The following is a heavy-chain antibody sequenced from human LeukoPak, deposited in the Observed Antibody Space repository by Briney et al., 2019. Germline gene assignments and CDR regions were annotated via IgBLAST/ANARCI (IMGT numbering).Heavy chain of an antibody. D-gene: IGHD5-18*01. V-gene: IGHV1-69*05. CDR3: ARSRGYSYGHSNWFDP. J-gene: IGHJ5*02. CDR2: IIPIFGTA. CDR1: GGTFSSYA. Sequence: SVKVSCKASGGTFSSYAISWVRQAPGQGLEWMGGIIPIFGTANYAQKFQGRVTITTDEPTSTAYMELSSLRSEDTAVYYCARSRGYSYGHSNWFDPWGQGTLVTVSS.